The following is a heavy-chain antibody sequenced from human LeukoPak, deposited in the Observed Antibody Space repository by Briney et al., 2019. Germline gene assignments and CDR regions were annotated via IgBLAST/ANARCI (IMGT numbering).Heavy chain of an antibody. CDR1: GGTFSSYT. Sequence: SVKVSCKASGGTFSSYTISWVRQAPGQGLEWMGRIIPILGIANYAQKFQGRVTITADKSTSTAYMKLSCVGSEVTAVYRFACGEGSGVGYWGQRTLVTVSS. J-gene: IGHJ4*02. CDR2: IIPILGIA. V-gene: IGHV1-69*02. D-gene: IGHD2-15*01. CDR3: ACGEGSGVGY.